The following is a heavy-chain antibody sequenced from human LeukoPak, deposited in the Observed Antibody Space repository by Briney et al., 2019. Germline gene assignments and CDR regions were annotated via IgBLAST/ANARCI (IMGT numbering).Heavy chain of an antibody. CDR3: ARGKGYPQPNWFDP. CDR1: GGSFSGYY. CDR2: INHSGST. D-gene: IGHD6-13*01. J-gene: IGHJ5*02. Sequence: SEILSLTCAVYGGSFSGYYWSWIRQPPGKGLEWIGEINHSGSTNYNPSLKSRVTISVDTSKNQFSLKLSSVTAADTAVYYCARGKGYPQPNWFDPWGQGTLVTVSS. V-gene: IGHV4-34*01.